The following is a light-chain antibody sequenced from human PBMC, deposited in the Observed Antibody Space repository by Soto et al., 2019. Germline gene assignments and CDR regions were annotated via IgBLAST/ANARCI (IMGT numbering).Light chain of an antibody. V-gene: IGLV2-14*01. CDR1: ISDVGGYNY. J-gene: IGLJ2*01. CDR2: DVS. CDR3: SSYTSSSPLV. Sequence: QSVLTQPASVSGSPGQSITISCTGTISDVGGYNYVSWYQQHPGKAPKLMIYDVSNRPSGVSNRFSGSKSGNTASLTISGLQAEDEADYYCSSYTSSSPLVFGGGTKLTV.